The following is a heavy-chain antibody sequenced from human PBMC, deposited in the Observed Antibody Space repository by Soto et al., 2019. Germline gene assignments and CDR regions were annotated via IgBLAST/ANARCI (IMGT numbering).Heavy chain of an antibody. J-gene: IGHJ5*01. CDR2: TYYRSKWYN. CDR1: GDIVPTTILT. D-gene: IGHD2-2*01. CDR3: VRLVGNSWLDF. V-gene: IGHV6-1*01. Sequence: PSQTLSPTVPFPGDIVPTTILTWNWSGQSPSRGLEWLGRTYYRSKWYNDYAESVKSRITINPDTSNNQFSLQLNSVTPEDAVVYYCVRLVGNSWLDFWGQGTLVTVSS.